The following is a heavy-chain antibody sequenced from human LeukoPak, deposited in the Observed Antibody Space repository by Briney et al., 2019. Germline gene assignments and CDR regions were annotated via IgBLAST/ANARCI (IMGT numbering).Heavy chain of an antibody. Sequence: GGSLRLSCAASGFTFSSYWMSWVRQAPGKGLEWLATIKPDGSDKYYVDSVKGRFTISRDNAKNSLYLQMNSLRAEDTTVYYCARDQYPYQLLTGFDYWGQGTLVTVSS. D-gene: IGHD2-2*01. CDR3: ARDQYPYQLLTGFDY. J-gene: IGHJ4*02. CDR2: IKPDGSDK. V-gene: IGHV3-7*01. CDR1: GFTFSSYW.